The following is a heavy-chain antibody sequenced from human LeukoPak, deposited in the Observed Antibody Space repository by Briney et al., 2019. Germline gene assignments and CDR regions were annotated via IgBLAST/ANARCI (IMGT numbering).Heavy chain of an antibody. CDR1: GYTFTSYY. V-gene: IGHV1-46*01. CDR2: INPSGGST. D-gene: IGHD4-17*01. CDR3: ASVSGTTVTTGLGAFDI. Sequence: GASVKVSCKASGYTFTSYYMHWVRQAPGQGLEWMGIINPSGGSTSYAQKFQGRVTMTRDTSTSTVYMELSSLRSEDTAVYYCASVSGTTVTTGLGAFDIWGQGTMVTVSS. J-gene: IGHJ3*02.